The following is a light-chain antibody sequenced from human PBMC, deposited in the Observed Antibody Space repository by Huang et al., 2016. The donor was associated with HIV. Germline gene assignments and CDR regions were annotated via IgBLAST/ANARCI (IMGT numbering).Light chain of an antibody. CDR2: GAS. J-gene: IGKJ1*01. CDR3: QQCGRSPWT. CDR1: QSVSRNY. V-gene: IGKV3-20*01. Sequence: EIVLTQSPGTLTLSPGERATLSCRASQSVSRNYLAWYQQKPGQGPRLLSYGASARASGIPDRFSGSGSGTDFTLTITRLEPEDFAVYYCQQCGRSPWTFGQGTRVEIK.